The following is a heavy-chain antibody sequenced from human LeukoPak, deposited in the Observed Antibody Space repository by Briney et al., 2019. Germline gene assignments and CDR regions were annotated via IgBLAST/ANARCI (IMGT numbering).Heavy chain of an antibody. CDR2: IYYSGST. J-gene: IGHJ4*02. V-gene: IGHV4-59*01. CDR3: ARVECSGGSCYLFDY. CDR1: GGSISSYY. Sequence: SETLSLTCTVSGGSISSYYWSWIRQPPGKGLEWIGYIYYSGSTNYNPSLKSRVTISVDTSKNQFSLKLSSVTAADTAVYYCARVECSGGSCYLFDYWGQGTLVTVSS. D-gene: IGHD2-15*01.